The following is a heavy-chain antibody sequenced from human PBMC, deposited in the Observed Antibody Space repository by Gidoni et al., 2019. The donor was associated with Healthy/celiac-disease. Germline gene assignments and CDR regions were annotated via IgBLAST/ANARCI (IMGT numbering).Heavy chain of an antibody. D-gene: IGHD3-16*01. CDR2: IYHSGST. V-gene: IGHV4-30-2*01. Sequence: QPPGKGLEWIGYIYHSGSTYYNPSLKSRVTISVDRSKNQFSLKLSSVTAADTAVYYCASLRGDYYFDYWGQGTLVTVSS. J-gene: IGHJ4*02. CDR3: ASLRGDYYFDY.